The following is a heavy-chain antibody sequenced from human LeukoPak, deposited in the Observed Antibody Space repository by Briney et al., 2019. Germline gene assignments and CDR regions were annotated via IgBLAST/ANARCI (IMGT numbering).Heavy chain of an antibody. CDR3: ARISLSGWNNGWYLYNWLDP. V-gene: IGHV1-18*01. CDR2: ISAYNGNT. Sequence: ASVKVSCKTSGYTFTSTGISWVRQAPGQGLEWVGWISAYNGNTDFAQKFQDRVTMTTDTSTTTAYMELRNLRSDDTAIYYCARISLSGWNNGWYLYNWLDPWGQGTLVTVSS. CDR1: GYTFTSTG. J-gene: IGHJ5*02. D-gene: IGHD6-19*01.